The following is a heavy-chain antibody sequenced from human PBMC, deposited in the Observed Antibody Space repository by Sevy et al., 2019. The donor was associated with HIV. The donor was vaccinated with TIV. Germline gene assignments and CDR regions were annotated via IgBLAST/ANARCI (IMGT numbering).Heavy chain of an antibody. J-gene: IGHJ4*02. CDR1: GFTFSDYY. CDR3: TNRGVVIITGFDY. V-gene: IGHV3-11*06. CDR2: ISSSSSYT. D-gene: IGHD1-20*01. Sequence: GGSLRLSCAASGFTFSDYYMSWIRQAPGKGLEWVSYISSSSSYTNYADSVKGRFTISRDNAKNSLYLQMNSLRAEDTAVYYCTNRGVVIITGFDYWGQGTLVTVSS.